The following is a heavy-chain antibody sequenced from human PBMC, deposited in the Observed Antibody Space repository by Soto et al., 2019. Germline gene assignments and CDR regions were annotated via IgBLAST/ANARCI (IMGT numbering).Heavy chain of an antibody. J-gene: IGHJ5*01. D-gene: IGHD3-10*01. CDR2: IYYSGST. CDR1: GGSISSRGYY. V-gene: IGHV4-39*07. Sequence: SETLSLTCTVSGGSISSRGYYWGWIRQPPGKGLEWIGTIYYSGSTYYNPSLKSRVTISLETSKSQFSLRLTSVTAADTAVYYCARLGRYYQSLDSWGPGTLVTVS. CDR3: ARLGRYYQSLDS.